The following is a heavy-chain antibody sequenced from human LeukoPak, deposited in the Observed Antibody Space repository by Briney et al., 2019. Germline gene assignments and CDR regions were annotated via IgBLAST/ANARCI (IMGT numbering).Heavy chain of an antibody. CDR2: IHHSGGIT. D-gene: IGHD2-15*01. CDR3: ARAGLYCSGGSCPFDY. Sequence: PSETLSLTCTVSGGSINSYYWSWIRQPPGKGLEWIGYIHHSGGITYYNPSLKSRVTISLDTSKNQFSLSLTSVTAADTAVYYCARAGLYCSGGSCPFDYWGQGTLVTVSS. V-gene: IGHV4-59*08. CDR1: GGSINSYY. J-gene: IGHJ4*02.